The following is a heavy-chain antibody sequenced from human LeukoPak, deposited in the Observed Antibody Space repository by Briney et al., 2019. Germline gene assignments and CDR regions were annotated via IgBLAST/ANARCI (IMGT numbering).Heavy chain of an antibody. Sequence: ASVKVSCKVSGYTLTELSMHWVRQAPGKGLEWMGGFDPEDGETIYAQKFQGRVTMTEDTSTDTAYMELSSLRSEDTAVYYCAVTTGPVDAIDIWGQGTMVTVSS. CDR1: GYTLTELS. V-gene: IGHV1-24*01. CDR2: FDPEDGET. CDR3: AVTTGPVDAIDI. J-gene: IGHJ3*02. D-gene: IGHD4-17*01.